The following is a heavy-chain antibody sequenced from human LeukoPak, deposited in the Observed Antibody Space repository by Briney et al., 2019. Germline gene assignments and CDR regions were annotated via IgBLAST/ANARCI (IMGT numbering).Heavy chain of an antibody. CDR2: INPNSGGT. J-gene: IGHJ5*02. CDR3: ARESPMSTIVVVVAATNHNWFDP. Sequence: ASVKVSCKASGYTFTGYYMHWVRQAPGQGLEWMGWINPNSGGTNYAQKFQGRVTMTRDTSISTAYMELGRLRSDDTAVYYCARESPMSTIVVVVAATNHNWFDPWGQGALVTVSS. D-gene: IGHD2-15*01. CDR1: GYTFTGYY. V-gene: IGHV1-2*02.